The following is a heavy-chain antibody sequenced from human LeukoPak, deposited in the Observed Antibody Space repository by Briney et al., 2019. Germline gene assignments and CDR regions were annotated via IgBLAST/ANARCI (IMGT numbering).Heavy chain of an antibody. CDR1: GYTFTNYG. D-gene: IGHD3-22*01. CDR3: ARVSGIDYYDSNWFDP. J-gene: IGHJ5*02. CDR2: INPNSGGT. V-gene: IGHV1-2*02. Sequence: ASVKVSCKASGYTFTNYGVSWVRQAPGQGLEWMGWINPNSGGTNYAQKFQGRVTMTRDTSISTAYMELSRLRSDDTAVYYCARVSGIDYYDSNWFDPWGQGTLVTVSS.